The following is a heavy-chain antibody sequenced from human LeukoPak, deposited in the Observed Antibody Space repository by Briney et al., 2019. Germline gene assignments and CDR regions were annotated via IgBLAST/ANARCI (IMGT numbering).Heavy chain of an antibody. D-gene: IGHD3-16*01. V-gene: IGHV3-53*04. CDR1: GFTVSSNY. CDR3: AWGAPRSYYYYGMDV. Sequence: GGSLRLSCAASGFTVSSNYMSWVRQAPGKGLEWVSVIYSGGSTYYADSVKGRFTISRHNSKNTLYLQMNSLRAEDTAVYYCAWGAPRSYYYYGMDVWGQGTTVTVSS. CDR2: IYSGGST. J-gene: IGHJ6*02.